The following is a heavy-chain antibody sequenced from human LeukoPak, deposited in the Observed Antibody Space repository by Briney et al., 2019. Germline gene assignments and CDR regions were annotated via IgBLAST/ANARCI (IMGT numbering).Heavy chain of an antibody. CDR1: GGSISSYY. J-gene: IGHJ4*02. D-gene: IGHD3-22*01. CDR2: IYYSGST. CDR3: ARDPMDYDSSGYYYGY. Sequence: SSETLSLTCTVSGGSISSYYWGWIRQPPGKGLEWIGSIYYSGSTYYNPSLKSRVTISVDTSKNQFSLKLSPVTAADTAVYYCARDPMDYDSSGYYYGYWGQGTLVTVSS. V-gene: IGHV4-39*07.